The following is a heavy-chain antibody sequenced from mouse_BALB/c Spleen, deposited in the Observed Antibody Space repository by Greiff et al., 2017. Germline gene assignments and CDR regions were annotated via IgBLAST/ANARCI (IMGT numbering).Heavy chain of an antibody. CDR3: ARWVSTMIYFDY. V-gene: IGHV3-2*02. Sequence: VQLQQSGPGLVKPSQSLSLTCTVTGYSITSDYAWNWIRQFPGNKLEWMGYISYSGSTSYNPSLKSRISITRDTSKNQFFLQLNSVTTEDTATYYCARWVSTMIYFDYWGQGTTLTVSS. D-gene: IGHD2-4*01. J-gene: IGHJ2*01. CDR2: ISYSGST. CDR1: GYSITSDYA.